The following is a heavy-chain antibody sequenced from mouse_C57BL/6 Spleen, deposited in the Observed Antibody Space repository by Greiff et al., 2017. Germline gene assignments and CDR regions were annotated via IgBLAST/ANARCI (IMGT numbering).Heavy chain of an antibody. V-gene: IGHV1-72*01. J-gene: IGHJ1*03. Sequence: VQLQQPGAELVKPGASVKLSCKASGYTFTSYWMHWVKQRPGRGLEWIGRIDPNSGGTKYNEKFKSKATLTVDKPSSRAYMQLSSLTSEDSAVYYCARGGLYYYGSSFYWYFDVWGTGTTVTVSS. D-gene: IGHD1-1*01. CDR3: ARGGLYYYGSSFYWYFDV. CDR2: IDPNSGGT. CDR1: GYTFTSYW.